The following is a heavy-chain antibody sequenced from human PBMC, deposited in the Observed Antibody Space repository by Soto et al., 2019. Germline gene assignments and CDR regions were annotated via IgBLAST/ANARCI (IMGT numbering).Heavy chain of an antibody. CDR3: AKEKGRSYCGGDCPGGFDI. CDR2: ISGTGGST. CDR1: GFSFSSYA. Sequence: GGSLRLSCAASGFSFSSYAMNWVRQAPGRGLEWVSSISGTGGSTYYADSVKGRFTISRDNSENTLYLQMTSLRVEDTAIYYCAKEKGRSYCGGDCPGGFDIWGQGTTVTVSS. D-gene: IGHD2-21*02. V-gene: IGHV3-23*01. J-gene: IGHJ3*02.